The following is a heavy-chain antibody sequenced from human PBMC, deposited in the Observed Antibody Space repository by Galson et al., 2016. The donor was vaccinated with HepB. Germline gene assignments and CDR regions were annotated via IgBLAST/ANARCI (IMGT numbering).Heavy chain of an antibody. D-gene: IGHD3-10*01. CDR3: VRDSHFGAFDI. J-gene: IGHJ3*02. V-gene: IGHV3-21*01. CDR2: IRSDSSYI. CDR1: GLPFSTYS. Sequence: SLRLSCAASGLPFSTYSMNWVRQAPGKGLEWVSYIRSDSSYIYYADSVNGRFTISRDNAKNSLSLRMNSLRAEDTAVYYCVRDSHFGAFDIWGQGTMVTVSS.